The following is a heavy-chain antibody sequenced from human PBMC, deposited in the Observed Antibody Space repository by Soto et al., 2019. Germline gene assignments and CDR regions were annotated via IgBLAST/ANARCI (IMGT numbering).Heavy chain of an antibody. CDR3: AKDPRSDSSGWYVGFDY. CDR2: ISYDGSNK. J-gene: IGHJ4*02. V-gene: IGHV3-30*18. D-gene: IGHD6-19*01. Sequence: GGSLRLSCAASGFTFSSYGMHWVRQAPDKGLEWVAVISYDGSNKYYADSVKGRFTISRDNSKNTLYLQMNSLRAEDTAVYYCAKDPRSDSSGWYVGFDYWGQGTLVTVSS. CDR1: GFTFSSYG.